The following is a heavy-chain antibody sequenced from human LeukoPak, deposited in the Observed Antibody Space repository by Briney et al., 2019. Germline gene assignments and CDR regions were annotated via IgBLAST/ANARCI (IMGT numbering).Heavy chain of an antibody. J-gene: IGHJ1*01. CDR2: ISWNSGSI. CDR1: GFTFDDYA. Sequence: PGGSLRLSCAASGFTFDDYAMHWVRQAPGKGLEWVSGISWNSGSIGYADSVKGRFTISRDNAKNSLYLQMNSLRAEDTALYYCAKAAYSSSWYGPPPYFQHWGQGTLVTVSS. D-gene: IGHD6-13*01. V-gene: IGHV3-9*01. CDR3: AKAAYSSSWYGPPPYFQH.